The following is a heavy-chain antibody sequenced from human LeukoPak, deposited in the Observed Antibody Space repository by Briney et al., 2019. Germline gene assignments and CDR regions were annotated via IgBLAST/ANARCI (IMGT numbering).Heavy chain of an antibody. CDR2: IYHSGST. V-gene: IGHV4-4*02. J-gene: IGHJ6*03. CDR1: GDSISSSHW. D-gene: IGHD4-17*01. CDR3: ARANDYGDPLPRYMDV. Sequence: PSETLSLTCAVSGDSISSSHWWSWVRQPPGKGLEWIGEIYHSGSTNYNPSLKSRVTISVDKSKNQFSLKVSSVTAADTAVYYCARANDYGDPLPRYMDVWGKGTTVTVSS.